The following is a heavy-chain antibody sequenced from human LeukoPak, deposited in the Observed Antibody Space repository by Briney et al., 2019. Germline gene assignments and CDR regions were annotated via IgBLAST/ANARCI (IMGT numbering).Heavy chain of an antibody. CDR2: IYYSGST. Sequence: PSETLSLTCTVSGGSITSYYWSWIRQPAGKGLEWIGYIYYSGSTNYNPSLKSRVTISVDTSKNQFSLKLSSVTAADTAVYYCASLNWGTYAFDIWGQGTMVTVSS. CDR3: ASLNWGTYAFDI. J-gene: IGHJ3*02. V-gene: IGHV4-59*01. CDR1: GGSITSYY. D-gene: IGHD7-27*01.